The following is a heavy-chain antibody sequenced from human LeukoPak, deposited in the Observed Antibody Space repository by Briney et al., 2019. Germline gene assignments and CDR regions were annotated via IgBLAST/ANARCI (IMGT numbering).Heavy chain of an antibody. CDR2: IKQDGSEK. J-gene: IGHJ4*02. CDR1: GFTVSSNY. Sequence: HPGGSLRLSCAASGFTVSSNYMSWVRQAPGKGLEWVANIKQDGSEKYYVDSVKGRFTISRDNAKNSLYLQMNSLRAEDTAVYYCARDRDSSSYWGQGTLVTVSS. D-gene: IGHD6-13*01. V-gene: IGHV3-7*01. CDR3: ARDRDSSSY.